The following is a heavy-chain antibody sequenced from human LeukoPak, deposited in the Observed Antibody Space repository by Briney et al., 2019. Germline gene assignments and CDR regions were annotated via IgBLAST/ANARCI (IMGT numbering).Heavy chain of an antibody. D-gene: IGHD6-13*01. CDR1: GFTFDDYG. J-gene: IGHJ4*02. CDR3: AKGIAAAGLLYFDY. V-gene: IGHV3-9*01. Sequence: GGSLRFSCAASGFTFDDYGMSWVRQAPGKGLEWVSGISWNSGSIGYADSVKGRFTISRDNAKNSLYLQMNSLRAEDTALYYCAKGIAAAGLLYFDYWGQGTLVTVSS. CDR2: ISWNSGSI.